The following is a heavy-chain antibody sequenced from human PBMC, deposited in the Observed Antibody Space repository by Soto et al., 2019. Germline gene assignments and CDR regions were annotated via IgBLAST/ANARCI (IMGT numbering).Heavy chain of an antibody. Sequence: EVQLLESGGGLIQSGGSLRLSCAASRFTFSRYDMSWVRQAPGQGLEWVSDISGSGDRTYYADSVKGRFTISRDNAKNTLNRPVREQRVRVSVLYYCAKDYVAVPANIYGGNFHLWGHGNAVTVSS. CDR3: AKDYVAVPANIYGGNFHL. CDR1: RFTFSRYD. CDR2: ISGSGDRT. V-gene: IGHV3-23*01. J-gene: IGHJ4*01. D-gene: IGHD2-2*01.